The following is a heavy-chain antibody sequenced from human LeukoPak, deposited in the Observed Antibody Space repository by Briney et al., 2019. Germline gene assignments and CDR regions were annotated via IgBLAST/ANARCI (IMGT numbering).Heavy chain of an antibody. J-gene: IGHJ5*02. D-gene: IGHD6-19*01. V-gene: IGHV4-59*08. Sequence: SETLSLTCTVSGGSISSYYWSWIRQPPGKGLEWIGYIYYSGSTNYNPSLKSRVTISVDTYKNQFSLKLSSVTAADTAVYYCARLDIAVAGKGDWFDPWGQGTLVTVSS. CDR1: GGSISSYY. CDR3: ARLDIAVAGKGDWFDP. CDR2: IYYSGST.